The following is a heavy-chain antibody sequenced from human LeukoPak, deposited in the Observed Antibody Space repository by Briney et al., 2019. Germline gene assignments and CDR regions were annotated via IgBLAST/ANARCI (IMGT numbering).Heavy chain of an antibody. CDR3: VKNDGWFHLAQ. CDR1: GFNFRDHW. V-gene: IGHV3-7*03. Sequence: GGSLRLSCAVSGFNFRDHWMDWVRQAPGKGLEWVGHIKNDGSETYYLDSLKGRFSISRDNTNNALYLQMNSLRVEDTAVYYCVKNDGWFHLAQWGQGTLVTVSS. J-gene: IGHJ4*02. D-gene: IGHD6-19*01. CDR2: IKNDGSET.